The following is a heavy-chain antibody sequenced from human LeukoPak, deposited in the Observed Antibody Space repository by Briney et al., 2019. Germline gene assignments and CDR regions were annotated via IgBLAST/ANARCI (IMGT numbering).Heavy chain of an antibody. D-gene: IGHD3-22*01. Sequence: ASVKVSCKASGYTFTSYDINWVRQATGQGLEWMGWMNPNSGNTGYAQKFQDRVTMTRNTSISTAYMELSSLRSEDTALYYCARGGLGYSYDSSGYQSRAYYFDSWGQGTLVTVSS. J-gene: IGHJ4*02. CDR3: ARGGLGYSYDSSGYQSRAYYFDS. CDR1: GYTFTSYD. CDR2: MNPNSGNT. V-gene: IGHV1-8*01.